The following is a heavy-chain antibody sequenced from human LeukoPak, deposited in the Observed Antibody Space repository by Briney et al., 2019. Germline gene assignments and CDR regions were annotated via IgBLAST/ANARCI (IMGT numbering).Heavy chain of an antibody. Sequence: GGSLTLSCPASGFTFSSYAMSWVRPAPGRGLEWVSAISGSGGSTYYADSVKGRFTISRDNSKNTLYLQMNSLRAEDTAVYYCAKGLLRIAAAGSDYWGQGTLVTVSS. D-gene: IGHD6-13*01. CDR3: AKGLLRIAAAGSDY. CDR1: GFTFSSYA. CDR2: ISGSGGST. J-gene: IGHJ4*02. V-gene: IGHV3-23*01.